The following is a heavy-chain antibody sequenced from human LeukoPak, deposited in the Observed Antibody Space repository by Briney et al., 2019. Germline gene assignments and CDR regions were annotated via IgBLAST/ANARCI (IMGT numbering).Heavy chain of an antibody. D-gene: IGHD3-10*01. CDR1: GYTFTGYY. J-gene: IGHJ4*02. CDR3: ASHPAGDLSGSYYSY. V-gene: IGHV1-2*02. CDR2: INPNSGGT. Sequence: ASVKVSCKTSGYTFTGYYMHWVRQAPGQGLEWMGWINPNSGGTNYAQKFQGRVTMTRDTSISTAYMELSRLRSDDTAVYYCASHPAGDLSGSYYSYWGQGTLVTVSS.